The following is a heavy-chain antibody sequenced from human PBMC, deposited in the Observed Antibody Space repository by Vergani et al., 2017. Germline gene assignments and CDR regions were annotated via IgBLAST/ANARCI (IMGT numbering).Heavy chain of an antibody. Sequence: QLQLQESGPGLVKPSETLSLTCTVSGGSISSSSYYWGWIRQPPGKGLEWIGSIYYSGSTYYNPSLKSRVTISVDTSKNQFSLKLSSVTAADTAVYYCARDQTEMATIGLNYYYGMDVWGQGTTVTVSS. J-gene: IGHJ6*02. V-gene: IGHV4-39*07. CDR2: IYYSGST. CDR3: ARDQTEMATIGLNYYYGMDV. CDR1: GGSISSSSYY. D-gene: IGHD5-24*01.